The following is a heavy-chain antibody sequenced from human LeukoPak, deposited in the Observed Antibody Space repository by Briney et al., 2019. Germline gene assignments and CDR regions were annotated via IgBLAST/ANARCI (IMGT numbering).Heavy chain of an antibody. D-gene: IGHD5-12*01. Sequence: DSGPTLVKPPQTLTLTCTFSGFSLSTSGVGVGWIRQPPGKALEWLALIYSNDYKRYNPSLKSRLTITQDTSKNQVVLTMTNMGPVDTATYYCAHRGPSYSGYDTFFDYWRQGTLVTVSS. J-gene: IGHJ4*02. V-gene: IGHV2-5*01. CDR1: GFSLSTSGVG. CDR3: AHRGPSYSGYDTFFDY. CDR2: IYSNDYK.